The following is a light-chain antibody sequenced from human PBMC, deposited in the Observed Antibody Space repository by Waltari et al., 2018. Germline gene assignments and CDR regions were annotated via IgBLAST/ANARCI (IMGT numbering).Light chain of an antibody. CDR2: GVN. CDR1: GSNIGAGYD. Sequence: QSVLTQPPSVSGAPGQRVTISCTGRGSNIGAGYDTHWYQLLPGKAPRLLFYGVNTRPGGVPDRFVGSQSGTSASLAITGLQAEDEGDYYCQSYDTSLSVVFGGGTKLTVL. V-gene: IGLV1-40*01. CDR3: QSYDTSLSVV. J-gene: IGLJ2*01.